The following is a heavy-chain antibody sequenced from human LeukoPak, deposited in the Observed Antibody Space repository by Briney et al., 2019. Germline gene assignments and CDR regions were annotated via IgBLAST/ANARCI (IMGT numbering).Heavy chain of an antibody. Sequence: SETLSLTCTVSGGSISSSSSYYWGWIRQPPGKGLEWIGSIYYSGSTYYNPSLKSRVTISVDTSKNQFSLKLSSVTAADTAVYYCARKGIAVAGTGDYWGQGTLVTVSS. CDR2: IYYSGST. D-gene: IGHD6-19*01. V-gene: IGHV4-39*01. CDR1: GGSISSSSSYY. CDR3: ARKGIAVAGTGDY. J-gene: IGHJ4*02.